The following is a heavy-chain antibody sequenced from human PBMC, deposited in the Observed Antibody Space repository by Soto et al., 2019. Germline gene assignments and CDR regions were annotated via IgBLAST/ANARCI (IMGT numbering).Heavy chain of an antibody. CDR3: AKGYHSVVVPAAIF. Sequence: PGGSLRLSCAASGFTFSSYAMSWVRQAPGKGLEWVSAISGSGGSTYYADYVKGRFTISRDNSKNTLYLQMNSLRAEDTAVYYCAKGYHSVVVPAAIFWGQGTLVTVSS. CDR1: GFTFSSYA. J-gene: IGHJ1*01. CDR2: ISGSGGST. D-gene: IGHD2-2*01. V-gene: IGHV3-23*01.